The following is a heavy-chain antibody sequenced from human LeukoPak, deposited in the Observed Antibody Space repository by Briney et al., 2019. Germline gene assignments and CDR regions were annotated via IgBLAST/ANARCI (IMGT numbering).Heavy chain of an antibody. V-gene: IGHV3-43*01. CDR2: ISWDGGST. D-gene: IGHD6-13*01. CDR3: AKSTSSMNFDY. CDR1: GFTFDDYT. J-gene: IGHJ4*02. Sequence: GGSLRLSCAASGFTFDDYTMPWVRQAPGKGLEWVSLISWDGGSTYYADSVKGRFTISRDNSKNSLYLQMNSLRTEDTALYYCAKSTSSMNFDYWGQGTLVTVSS.